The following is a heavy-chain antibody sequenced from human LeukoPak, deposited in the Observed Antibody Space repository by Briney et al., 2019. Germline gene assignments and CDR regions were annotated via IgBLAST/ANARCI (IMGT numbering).Heavy chain of an antibody. Sequence: ASVKVSCKASGYTFTSYDINWVRQATGQGLEWMGWMNPNSGNTGYAQKFQGRVTMTRNTSISTAYMELSSLRSEDAAVYYCARAAGYYDSSGYYYGHNWFDPWGQGTLVTVSS. CDR1: GYTFTSYD. J-gene: IGHJ5*02. D-gene: IGHD3-22*01. CDR3: ARAAGYYDSSGYYYGHNWFDP. CDR2: MNPNSGNT. V-gene: IGHV1-8*01.